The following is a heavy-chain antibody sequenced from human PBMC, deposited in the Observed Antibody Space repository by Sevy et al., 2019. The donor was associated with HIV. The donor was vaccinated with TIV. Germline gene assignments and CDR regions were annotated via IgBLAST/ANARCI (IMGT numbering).Heavy chain of an antibody. CDR3: ARRPTSTGPPRFDY. V-gene: IGHV3-11*06. Sequence: GGSLRLSCAASGFIFSDYNMGWIRQAPGKGLEWVSHISSTSTYTKYADSVKGRFTISRDNTKNSLFLQMNSLRAEDTAVYYCARRPTSTGPPRFDYWGQRTLVTVSS. J-gene: IGHJ4*02. CDR1: GFIFSDYN. CDR2: ISSTSTYT. D-gene: IGHD2-8*02.